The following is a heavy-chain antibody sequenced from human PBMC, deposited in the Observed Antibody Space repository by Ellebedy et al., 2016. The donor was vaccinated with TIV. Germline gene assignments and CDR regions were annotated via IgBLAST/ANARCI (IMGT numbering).Heavy chain of an antibody. Sequence: GGSLRLSCAASGFTFSSYVMIWVRQAPGKGLEWVSSISGSGGSTYYADSVKGRFTISRDTAKNTLYLQMSSLRAEDTAVYYCARDEQEWVATLGAFDIWGKGTMVTVSS. V-gene: IGHV3-23*01. D-gene: IGHD3-3*01. CDR1: GFTFSSYV. CDR2: ISGSGGST. CDR3: ARDEQEWVATLGAFDI. J-gene: IGHJ3*02.